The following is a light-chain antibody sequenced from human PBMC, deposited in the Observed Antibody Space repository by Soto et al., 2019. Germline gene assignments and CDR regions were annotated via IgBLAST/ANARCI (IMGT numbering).Light chain of an antibody. J-gene: IGLJ7*01. CDR2: EVT. Sequence: QSVLTQPPSASGSPGQSVTISCTGTTSDVGNYNYVSWYQQHPGKAPKLMIYEVTKRPSGVPDRFSGSKSGNTASLTVSGLQAEDEADYYCNSYAGNTGNVVFGGGTQLTVL. CDR1: TSDVGNYNY. CDR3: NSYAGNTGNVV. V-gene: IGLV2-8*01.